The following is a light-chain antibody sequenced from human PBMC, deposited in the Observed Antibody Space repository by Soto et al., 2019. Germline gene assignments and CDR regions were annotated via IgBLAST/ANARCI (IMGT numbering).Light chain of an antibody. CDR3: QQYNSYDMWS. J-gene: IGKJ1*01. CDR2: GAS. V-gene: IGKV1-5*01. CDR1: QAIRKW. Sequence: DIQMTQSPSTLSASVGDRVTITCRASQAIRKWLAWYQPKPGKAPKLLIYGASSLENGVPSRFSGSGSGTEFTLTISSLQPDDFATYFCQQYNSYDMWSFGQGTKVDIK.